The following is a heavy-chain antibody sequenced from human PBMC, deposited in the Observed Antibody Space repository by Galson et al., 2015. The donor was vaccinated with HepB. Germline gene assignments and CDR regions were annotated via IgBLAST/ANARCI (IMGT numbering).Heavy chain of an antibody. CDR2: VNWKSGNI. V-gene: IGHV3-9*01. CDR1: GFTFDDYA. D-gene: IGHD2-15*01. CDR3: ATEDCSGGLCLGH. J-gene: IGHJ4*02. Sequence: SLRLSCAPSGFTFDDYAMHWVRQAPGKGLEWVSGVNWKSGNIGYADSVKGRFTISRDNAKTSLYLQMNSLRAEDTALYYCATEDCSGGLCLGHWGQGTLVTVSS.